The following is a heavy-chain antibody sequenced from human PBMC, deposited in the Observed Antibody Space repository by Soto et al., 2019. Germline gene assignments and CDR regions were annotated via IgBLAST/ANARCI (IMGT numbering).Heavy chain of an antibody. V-gene: IGHV1-69*06. CDR1: GGAFSTYA. J-gene: IGHJ4*02. CDR3: ATYYYDDSGYYLHYFDD. D-gene: IGHD3-22*01. CDR2: IIPMFDTP. Sequence: SVKVSCKASGGAFSTYAIGWVRQAPGQGPEWMGGIIPMFDTPNYTQKFQGRATISADKSTSTAYMELTSLRSEDTAMYYCATYYYDDSGYYLHYFDDWGQGTLVTVSS.